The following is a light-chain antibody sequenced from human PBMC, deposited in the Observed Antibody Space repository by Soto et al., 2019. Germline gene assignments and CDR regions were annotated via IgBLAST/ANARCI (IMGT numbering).Light chain of an antibody. CDR1: SSDVGGYNY. Sequence: QSALTQPPSASGSPGQSVTISCTGTSSDVGGYNYVSWYQQHPGKAPKLMIYEVSKRPSGVPDRFSGSKSGNTASLTVSGLQAEDEADYYCCSHAGNNNIGFGTGTKVTVL. CDR2: EVS. J-gene: IGLJ1*01. CDR3: CSHAGNNNIG. V-gene: IGLV2-8*01.